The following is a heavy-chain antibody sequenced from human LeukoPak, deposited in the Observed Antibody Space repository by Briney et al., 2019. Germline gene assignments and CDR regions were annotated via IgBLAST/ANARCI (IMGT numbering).Heavy chain of an antibody. CDR3: ARGAAILTGHSLFDY. J-gene: IGHJ4*02. Sequence: SETLSLTCAVYGGSFSGYYWSWIRQPPGKGLEWIGEINHSGSTNYNPSLKSRVTISVDTSKNQFSLKLSSVTAADTAVYYCARGAAILTGHSLFDYWGQGTLVTVSS. CDR2: INHSGST. D-gene: IGHD3-9*01. V-gene: IGHV4-34*01. CDR1: GGSFSGYY.